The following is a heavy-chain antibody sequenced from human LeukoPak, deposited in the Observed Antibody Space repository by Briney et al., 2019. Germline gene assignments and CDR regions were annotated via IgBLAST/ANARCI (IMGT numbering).Heavy chain of an antibody. CDR1: GYSFTSYW. V-gene: IGHV5-51*01. J-gene: IGHJ5*02. CDR2: IYPGDSDT. CDR3: ARRKGFWSGYYGGDWFDP. Sequence: GESLKISCKGSGYSFTSYWIGWVRQMPGKGLEWMGIIYPGDSDTRYSPSFQGQVTISADKSISTAYLQWSSLKASDTAMYYCARRKGFWSGYYGGDWFDPWGQGTLVTVSS. D-gene: IGHD3-3*01.